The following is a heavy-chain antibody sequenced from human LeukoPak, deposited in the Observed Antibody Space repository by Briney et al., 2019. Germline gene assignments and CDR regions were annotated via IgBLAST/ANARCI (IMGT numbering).Heavy chain of an antibody. CDR3: ARATSPPYCSGGSCYFDY. Sequence: GASVKVSCKASGYTFTSYDINWVRQATGQGLEWMGWMNPNSGNTNYAQKLQGRVTMTTDTSTSTAYMELRSLRSDDTAVYYCARATSPPYCSGGSCYFDYWGQGTLVTVSS. CDR1: GYTFTSYD. V-gene: IGHV1-18*01. J-gene: IGHJ4*02. CDR2: MNPNSGNT. D-gene: IGHD2-15*01.